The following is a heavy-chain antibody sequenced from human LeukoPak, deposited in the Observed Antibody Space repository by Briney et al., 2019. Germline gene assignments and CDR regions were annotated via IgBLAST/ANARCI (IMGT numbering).Heavy chain of an antibody. CDR2: INRGGIT. CDR3: ARSEDCGSSSCYWFDP. V-gene: IGHV4-34*01. D-gene: IGHD2-2*01. CDR1: GGSLSGYY. J-gene: IGHJ5*02. Sequence: SETLSLTCAVYGGSLSGYYRSWIRQSPGKGLEWIGEINRGGITKYNPSLKSRVTISLGTSCNRFSLKLTSVTAADTAMYYCARSEDCGSSSCYWFDPWGQGTLVTVSS.